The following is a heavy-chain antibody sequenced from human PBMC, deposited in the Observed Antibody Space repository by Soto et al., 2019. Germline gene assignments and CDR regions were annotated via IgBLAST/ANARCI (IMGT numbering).Heavy chain of an antibody. Sequence: PGGSLRLSCAASGFTFSNYGMHWGRQAPGKGLEWVAIIAYDGTNTYYADSVKGRFTISRDNSKNTLYLQMNSLRDEDTAVYYCAKDDGTFFYDTSGYPLDYWGQGTLVTVSS. V-gene: IGHV3-30*18. D-gene: IGHD3-22*01. CDR1: GFTFSNYG. J-gene: IGHJ4*02. CDR2: IAYDGTNT. CDR3: AKDDGTFFYDTSGYPLDY.